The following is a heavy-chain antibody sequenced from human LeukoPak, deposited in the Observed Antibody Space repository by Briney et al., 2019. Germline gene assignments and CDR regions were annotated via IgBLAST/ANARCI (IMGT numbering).Heavy chain of an antibody. V-gene: IGHV4-59*01. Sequence: SETLSLTCTVSGASISSYYWSWIRQPPGKGLEWIGYIYYSGSTNYNPSFKSRVTISVDTSKNKFSLKLSTVTAADTAVYYCARESAAVVNWFDPWGQGTLVTVSS. CDR1: GASISSYY. J-gene: IGHJ5*02. CDR3: ARESAAVVNWFDP. D-gene: IGHD6-13*01. CDR2: IYYSGST.